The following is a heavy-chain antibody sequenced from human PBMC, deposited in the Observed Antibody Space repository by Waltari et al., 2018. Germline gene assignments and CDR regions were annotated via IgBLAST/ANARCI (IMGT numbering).Heavy chain of an antibody. CDR2: NTPILGKA. Sequence: QVQLVQSGAEVKKPGYSVKVSCKASGGTFSSYAISWVRQAPGQGFEWSGENTPILGKANYEQKFKDRVRITAGETTSTAYMELSSLRSEDTAVYYCARVPHPYYGVGRNDIGGQGTMVTGSS. CDR1: GGTFSSYA. V-gene: IGHV1-69*11. J-gene: IGHJ3*02. CDR3: ARVPHPYYGVGRNDI. D-gene: IGHD4-17*01.